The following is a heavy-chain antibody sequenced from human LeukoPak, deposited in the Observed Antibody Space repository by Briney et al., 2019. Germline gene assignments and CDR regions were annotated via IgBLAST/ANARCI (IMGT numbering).Heavy chain of an antibody. V-gene: IGHV1-18*01. Sequence: APVKVSCKASGYTFTSYGISWVRQAPGQGLEWMGWISAYNGNTNYAQKLQGRVTMTTDTSTSTAYMELRSLRSDDTAVYYCARALYYDFWSGYYGAYYYYMDVWGKGTTVTVSS. CDR1: GYTFTSYG. J-gene: IGHJ6*03. CDR3: ARALYYDFWSGYYGAYYYYMDV. D-gene: IGHD3-3*01. CDR2: ISAYNGNT.